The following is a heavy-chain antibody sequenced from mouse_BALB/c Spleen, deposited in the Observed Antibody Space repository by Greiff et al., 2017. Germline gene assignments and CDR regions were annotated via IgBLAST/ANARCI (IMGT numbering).Heavy chain of an antibody. D-gene: IGHD2-10*02. CDR2: IWTGGGT. V-gene: IGHV2-9-2*01. Sequence: VQLQESGPGLVAPSQSLSITCTVSGFSLTSYDISWIRQPPGKGLEWLGVIWTGGGTNYNSAFMSRLSISKDNSKSQVFLKMNSLQTDDTAIYYCVRTRVSDAMDYWGQGTSVTGSS. CDR1: GFSLTSYD. J-gene: IGHJ4*01. CDR3: VRTRVSDAMDY.